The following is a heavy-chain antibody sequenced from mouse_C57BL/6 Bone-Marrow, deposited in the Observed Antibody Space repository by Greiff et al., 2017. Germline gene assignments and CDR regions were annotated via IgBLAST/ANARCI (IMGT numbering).Heavy chain of an antibody. J-gene: IGHJ1*03. CDR1: GYAFSSYW. CDR3: ARGNYYGGSCPSYFDV. D-gene: IGHD1-1*01. CDR2: IYPGDGDT. V-gene: IGHV1-80*01. Sequence: QVHVKQSGAELVKPGASVKISCKASGYAFSSYWMNWVKQRPGKGLEWIGQIYPGDGDTNYNGKFKGKATLTADKSSSTAYMQLSSLTSEDSAVYFCARGNYYGGSCPSYFDVWGTGTTVTVSS.